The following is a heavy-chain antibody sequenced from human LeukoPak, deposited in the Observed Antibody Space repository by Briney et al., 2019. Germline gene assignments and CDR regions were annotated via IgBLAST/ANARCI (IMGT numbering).Heavy chain of an antibody. CDR1: GFTFSNYW. CDR2: IKQDGSEK. D-gene: IGHD6-13*01. Sequence: GSLRLSCAASGFTFSNYWMSWVRQAPGKGLEWVANIKQDGSEKYYVDSVKGRFTISRDNAKNSLYLQVNSLRAEDTAVYYCARIGYSSSSFDYWGQGTLVTVSS. V-gene: IGHV3-7*01. J-gene: IGHJ4*02. CDR3: ARIGYSSSSFDY.